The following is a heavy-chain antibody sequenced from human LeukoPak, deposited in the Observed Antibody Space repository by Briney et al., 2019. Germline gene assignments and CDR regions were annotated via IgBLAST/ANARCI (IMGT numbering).Heavy chain of an antibody. CDR2: IKQDGSEK. CDR3: ARDEQQLSP. J-gene: IGHJ5*02. CDR1: GFTFSSYW. Sequence: GGSLRLSCAASGFTFSSYWVSWVRQAPGKGLEWVANIKQDGSEKYYVDSEKGRFTISRDNAKNSLYLQMNSLRAEDTAVYYCARDEQQLSPWGQGTLVTVSS. D-gene: IGHD6-13*01. V-gene: IGHV3-7*01.